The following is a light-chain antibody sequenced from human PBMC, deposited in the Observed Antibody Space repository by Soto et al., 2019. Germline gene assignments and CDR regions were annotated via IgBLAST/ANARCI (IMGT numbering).Light chain of an antibody. CDR2: AAS. V-gene: IGKV1-39*01. CDR3: QQSYSTPLT. CDR1: QTISYY. Sequence: DIQVTQSPSSLSASLGDRFSITCRSSQTISYYLNWYQQKPGKGPKLLIYAASNLQSGVPSRFSGRGSGTDFTLTISSLQPEDSATYYCQQSYSTPLTFGGGTKVDIK. J-gene: IGKJ4*01.